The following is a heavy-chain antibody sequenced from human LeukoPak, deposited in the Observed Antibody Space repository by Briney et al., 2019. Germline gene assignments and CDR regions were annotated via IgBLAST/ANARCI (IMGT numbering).Heavy chain of an antibody. V-gene: IGHV3-48*02. CDR2: ISSSSSTI. CDR1: GFTFNSYN. Sequence: PGGSLRLSCAASGFTFNSYNMNWVRQAPGKGLEWVSYISSSSSTIYYADSVKGRFTISRDSAETSLFLQMNSLRDEDTAVNYCARAYSSSSGRDAFDSWGLGTLVTVSS. J-gene: IGHJ3*02. D-gene: IGHD6-6*01. CDR3: ARAYSSSSGRDAFDS.